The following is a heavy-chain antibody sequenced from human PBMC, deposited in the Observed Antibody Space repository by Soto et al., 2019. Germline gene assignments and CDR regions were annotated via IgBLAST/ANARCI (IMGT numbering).Heavy chain of an antibody. CDR3: ARYRYYDILTGYYNDGGFDY. CDR1: GFTFSSYS. J-gene: IGHJ4*01. V-gene: IGHV3-48*02. Sequence: GGSLRLSCAASGFTFSSYSMNWVRQAPGKGLEWVSYISSSSSTIYYADSVKGRFTISRDNAKNSLYLQMNSLRDEDTAVYYCARYRYYDILTGYYNDGGFDYSGHAPLGTFSS. D-gene: IGHD3-9*01. CDR2: ISSSSSTI.